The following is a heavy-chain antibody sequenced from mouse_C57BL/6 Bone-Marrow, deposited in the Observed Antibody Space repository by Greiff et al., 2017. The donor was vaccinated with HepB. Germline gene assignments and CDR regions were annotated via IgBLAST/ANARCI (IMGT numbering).Heavy chain of an antibody. V-gene: IGHV14-4*01. CDR3: ATAGYGRTWFAY. J-gene: IGHJ3*01. CDR2: IDPENGDT. CDR1: GFNIKDDY. D-gene: IGHD2-14*01. Sequence: DVKLQESGAELVRPGASVKLSCTASGFNIKDDYMHWVKQRPEQGLEWIGWIDPENGDTEYASKFQGKATITADTSSSTAYLQLSSRTSEDAAVYDCATAGYGRTWFAYWGKGTMVTVSA.